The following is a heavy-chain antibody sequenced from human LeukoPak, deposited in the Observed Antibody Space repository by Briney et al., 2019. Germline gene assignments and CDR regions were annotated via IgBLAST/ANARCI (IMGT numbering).Heavy chain of an antibody. Sequence: PGGSLRLSCATSGFTFSSYSMNWVRQAPGKGLEWVSYISSSSGTIYYADSVKGRFTISRDNAKNSLYLQMNSLRAEDTAVYYCARDSYSSSSDDAFDIWGQGTMVTVSS. CDR1: GFTFSSYS. J-gene: IGHJ3*02. V-gene: IGHV3-48*01. CDR3: ARDSYSSSSDDAFDI. CDR2: ISSSSGTI. D-gene: IGHD6-6*01.